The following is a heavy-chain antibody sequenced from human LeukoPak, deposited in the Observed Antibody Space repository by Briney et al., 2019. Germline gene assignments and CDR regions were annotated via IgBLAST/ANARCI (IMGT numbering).Heavy chain of an antibody. CDR2: IRSSGSST. D-gene: IGHD3-9*01. Sequence: TGGSLRLSCAASGFTFSDNSMNWVRQAREKGLEWISYIRSSGSSTYYTDSVKGRFTISRDNAKNSLYLQMSSLRAEDTAVYYCARSRSGFYFDYWGQGALVTVSS. CDR1: GFTFSDNS. V-gene: IGHV3-48*01. J-gene: IGHJ4*02. CDR3: ARSRSGFYFDY.